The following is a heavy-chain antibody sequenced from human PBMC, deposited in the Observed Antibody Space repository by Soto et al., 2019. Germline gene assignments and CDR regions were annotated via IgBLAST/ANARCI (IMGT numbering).Heavy chain of an antibody. CDR1: GFTFSSYA. V-gene: IGHV3-23*01. Sequence: EVQLLESGGGLVQPGGSLRLSCAASGFTFSSYAMSWVRQAPGKGLEWVSAIRGSGGSTYYADSVKGRFTISRDNSKNTLYLHRNSLRAEDTAVYDCAKGLNVAPWDLLLDYWGQGTLVTVSS. CDR3: AKGLNVAPWDLLLDY. J-gene: IGHJ4*02. CDR2: IRGSGGST. D-gene: IGHD1-26*01.